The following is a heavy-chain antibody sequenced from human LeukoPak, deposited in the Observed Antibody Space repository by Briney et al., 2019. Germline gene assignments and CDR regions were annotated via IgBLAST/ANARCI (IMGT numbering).Heavy chain of an antibody. D-gene: IGHD3-3*01. V-gene: IGHV3-21*01. CDR1: GFTFSSYS. J-gene: IGHJ4*02. CDR3: ARDAPPPFWSGYFDY. CDR2: ISSSSSYI. Sequence: PGGSLRLSCAASGFTFSSYSMNWVRQAPGKGLEWVSSISSSSSYIYYADSVKGRFTISRDSAKNSLYLQMNSLRAEDTAVYYCARDAPPPFWSGYFDYWGQGTLVTVSS.